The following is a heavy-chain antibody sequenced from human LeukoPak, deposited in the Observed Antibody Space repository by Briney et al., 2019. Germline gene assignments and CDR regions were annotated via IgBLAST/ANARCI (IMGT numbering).Heavy chain of an antibody. CDR3: ASRGVVAPAAYAFDI. Sequence: GESLKISCKGSGYSFTSYWIGWVRQMPGKGLEWMGIIYPGDSDTRYSPSFQGQVTISADKSISTAYLQWSSLKASDTAMYYCASRGVVAPAAYAFDIWGQGTMVTVSS. V-gene: IGHV5-51*01. CDR2: IYPGDSDT. CDR1: GYSFTSYW. J-gene: IGHJ3*02. D-gene: IGHD2-2*01.